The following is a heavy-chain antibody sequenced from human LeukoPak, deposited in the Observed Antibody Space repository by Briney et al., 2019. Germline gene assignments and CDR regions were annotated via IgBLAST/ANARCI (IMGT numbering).Heavy chain of an antibody. V-gene: IGHV3-30*04. J-gene: IGHJ4*02. CDR2: ISYDGSNK. CDR1: GFTFSSYA. Sequence: GRSLRLSCAASGFTFSSYAIHWVRQAPGKGLEWVAVISYDGSNKYYADSVKGRFTISRDNSKNTLYLQMNSLRAEDTAVYYCARDLTMVRGGPDWGQGTLVTVSS. D-gene: IGHD3-10*01. CDR3: ARDLTMVRGGPD.